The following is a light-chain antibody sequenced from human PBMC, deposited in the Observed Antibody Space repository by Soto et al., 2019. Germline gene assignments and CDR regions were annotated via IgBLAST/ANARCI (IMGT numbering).Light chain of an antibody. CDR2: AAS. V-gene: IGKV3-20*01. CDR3: QQQGT. CDR1: RSLSSSY. Sequence: EIVLTQSPGTLSLSPGERATLSCRASRSLSSSYVVWYQQKPGQAPRLLIYAASRRATGIPDRFSGSGSATEYTRTVRRLEPEDFAVYYCQQQGTFGQGTKLEIK. J-gene: IGKJ2*01.